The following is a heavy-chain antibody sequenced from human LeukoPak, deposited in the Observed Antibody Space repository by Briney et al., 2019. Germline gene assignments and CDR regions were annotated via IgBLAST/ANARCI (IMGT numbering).Heavy chain of an antibody. Sequence: ASVTVSCKASGYTFSSYGISWVRQAPGQGLEWMGWISAYNGNTNYAQKLQGRVTMTTDTSTSTAYMELRSLRSDDTAVYYCARDQGVAATSWFDPWGQGTLVTVSS. CDR2: ISAYNGNT. CDR3: ARDQGVAATSWFDP. D-gene: IGHD2-15*01. CDR1: GYTFSSYG. J-gene: IGHJ5*02. V-gene: IGHV1-18*04.